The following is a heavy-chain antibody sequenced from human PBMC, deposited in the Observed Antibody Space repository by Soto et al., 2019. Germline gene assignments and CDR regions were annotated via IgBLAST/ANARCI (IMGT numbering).Heavy chain of an antibody. CDR3: ARGASGYYDSSGYYSPYYFDY. J-gene: IGHJ4*02. D-gene: IGHD3-22*01. CDR2: INHSGST. CDR1: GGSFSGYY. Sequence: SETLSLTCAVYGGSFSGYYWSWIRQPPGKGLEWIGEINHSGSTNYNPSLKSRVTISVDTSKNQSSLKLSSVTAADTAVYYCARGASGYYDSSGYYSPYYFDYWGQGTLVTVSS. V-gene: IGHV4-34*01.